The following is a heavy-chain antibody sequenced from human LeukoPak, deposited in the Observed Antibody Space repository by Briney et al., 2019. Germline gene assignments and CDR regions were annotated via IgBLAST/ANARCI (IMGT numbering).Heavy chain of an antibody. V-gene: IGHV1-69*04. CDR2: IIPILGIA. J-gene: IGHJ4*02. Sequence: ASVKASCKASGYTFTSYDINWVRQATGQGLEWMGRIIPILGIANYAQKFQGRVTITADKSTSTAYMELSSLRSEDTAVYYCARARDGYNRDFDYWGQGTLVTVSS. CDR3: ARARDGYNRDFDY. CDR1: GYTFTSYD. D-gene: IGHD5-24*01.